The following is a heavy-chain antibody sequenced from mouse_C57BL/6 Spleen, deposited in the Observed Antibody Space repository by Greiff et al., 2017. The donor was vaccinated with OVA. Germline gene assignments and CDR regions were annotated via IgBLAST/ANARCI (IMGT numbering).Heavy chain of an antibody. Sequence: VKLVESGAELVRPGASVKLSCKASGYTFTDYYINWVKQRPGQGLEWIARIYPGSGNTYYNEKFKGKATLTAEKSSSTAYMQLSSLTSEDSAVYFCARSGYYDYDGAMDYWGQGTSVTVSS. D-gene: IGHD2-4*01. CDR3: ARSGYYDYDGAMDY. J-gene: IGHJ4*01. CDR2: IYPGSGNT. CDR1: GYTFTDYY. V-gene: IGHV1-76*01.